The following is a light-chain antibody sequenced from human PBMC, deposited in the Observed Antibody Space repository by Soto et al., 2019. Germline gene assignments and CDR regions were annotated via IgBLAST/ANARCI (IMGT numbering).Light chain of an antibody. CDR3: QQYNSYSLL. Sequence: DIQMTQSPSTLSASVGDRVTITCRASQSISSWLAWYQQKPGKAPKLLIYKASNLESGVPSRFSGSGSGTEFTLTISSLQPDDFATYYCQQYNSYSLLFGQGTKVEIK. CDR1: QSISSW. CDR2: KAS. J-gene: IGKJ1*01. V-gene: IGKV1-5*03.